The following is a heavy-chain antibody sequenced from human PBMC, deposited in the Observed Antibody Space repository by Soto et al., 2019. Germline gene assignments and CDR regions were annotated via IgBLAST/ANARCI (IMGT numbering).Heavy chain of an antibody. CDR3: AKFDYHDSSGPEVAY. Sequence: GGSLRLSCAASGFTFSSYGMHWVRQAPGKGLEWVAVIWYDGSNKYYADSVKGRFTISRDNSKNTLYLQMNSLRAEDTAVYYCAKFDYHDSSGPEVAYWGQGTLVTVSS. CDR2: IWYDGSNK. D-gene: IGHD3-22*01. CDR1: GFTFSSYG. J-gene: IGHJ4*02. V-gene: IGHV3-30*02.